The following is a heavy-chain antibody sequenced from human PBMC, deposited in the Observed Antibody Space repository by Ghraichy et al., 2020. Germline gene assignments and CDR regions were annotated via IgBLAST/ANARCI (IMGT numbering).Heavy chain of an antibody. CDR1: DGSFSGLY. D-gene: IGHD2-8*01. CDR3: ARGFFTKYFDV. CDR2: VTHRGTS. J-gene: IGHJ4*02. V-gene: IGHV4-34*01. Sequence: SETLSLTCAVDDGSFSGLYWTWIRHSPGKGLEWVGEVTHRGTSEYNPSLRGRVIISADASKRQFSLRLDSVTATDSGIYYCARGFFTKYFDVWGQGTQVTVSS.